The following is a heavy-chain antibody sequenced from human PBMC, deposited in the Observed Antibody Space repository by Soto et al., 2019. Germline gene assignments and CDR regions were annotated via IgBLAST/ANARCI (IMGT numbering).Heavy chain of an antibody. CDR1: GGSISSYY. V-gene: IGHV4-59*08. Sequence: SETLSLTCTVSGGSISSYYWSWIRQPPGKGLEWIGYIYYSGSTNYNPSLKSRVTISVDTSKNQFSLKLSSVTAADTAVYYCARRLFSIAGYYFDYWGQGTLVTVSS. J-gene: IGHJ4*02. CDR3: ARRLFSIAGYYFDY. D-gene: IGHD6-6*01. CDR2: IYYSGST.